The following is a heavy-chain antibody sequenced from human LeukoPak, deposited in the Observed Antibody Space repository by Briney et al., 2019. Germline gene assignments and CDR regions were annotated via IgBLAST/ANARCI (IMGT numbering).Heavy chain of an antibody. Sequence: GGSLRLSCAASGFTFSSYSMNWVRQAPGKGLEWVSSISSSSSYIYYADSVKGRFTISRDSPKNTLFLQMNTLGAEDTAIYYCAKDRTVGASYWYFDLWGRGTLVTVSS. D-gene: IGHD1-26*01. J-gene: IGHJ2*01. CDR2: ISSSSSYI. CDR1: GFTFSSYS. CDR3: AKDRTVGASYWYFDL. V-gene: IGHV3-21*04.